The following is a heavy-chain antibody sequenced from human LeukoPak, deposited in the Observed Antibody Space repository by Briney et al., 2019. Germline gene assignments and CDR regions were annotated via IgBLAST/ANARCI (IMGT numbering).Heavy chain of an antibody. CDR2: ISWNSGSI. Sequence: PGGSLRLSCAASGFTFGDYAMHWVRQAPGKGLEWVSGISWNSGSIGYADSVKGRFTISRDNAKNSLYLQMNSLRAEDMALYYCAKSGAPDPSYGAYGHFDYWGGGTLVTVSS. J-gene: IGHJ4*02. D-gene: IGHD4-17*01. CDR1: GFTFGDYA. CDR3: AKSGAPDPSYGAYGHFDY. V-gene: IGHV3-9*03.